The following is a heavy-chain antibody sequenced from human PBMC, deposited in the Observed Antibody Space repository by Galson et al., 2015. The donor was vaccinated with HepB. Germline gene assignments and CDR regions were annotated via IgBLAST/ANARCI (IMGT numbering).Heavy chain of an antibody. J-gene: IGHJ4*02. CDR2: ISSSSSTI. D-gene: IGHD5-18*01. CDR3: ARVRGLADTAATQPGY. Sequence: SLRLSCAASGFTFSSYSMNWVRQAPGKGLEWVSYISSSSSTIYYADSVKGRFTISRDNAKNSLYLQMNSLRDEDTAVYYCARVRGLADTAATQPGYWGQGTLVTVSS. V-gene: IGHV3-48*02. CDR1: GFTFSSYS.